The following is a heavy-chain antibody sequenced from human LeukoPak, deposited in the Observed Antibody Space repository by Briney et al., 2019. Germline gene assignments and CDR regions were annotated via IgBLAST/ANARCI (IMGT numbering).Heavy chain of an antibody. CDR2: INSDGSST. V-gene: IGHV3-74*01. J-gene: IGHJ4*02. D-gene: IGHD3-3*01. CDR3: ARQIFGVVTPFDY. CDR1: GFTFSSYW. Sequence: GGSLRLSCAASGFTFSSYWMHWVRQAPGKGLVWVSRINSDGSSTSYADSVKGRFTISRDKAKNTLYLQMNSLRAEDTAVYYCARQIFGVVTPFDYWGQGTLVTVSS.